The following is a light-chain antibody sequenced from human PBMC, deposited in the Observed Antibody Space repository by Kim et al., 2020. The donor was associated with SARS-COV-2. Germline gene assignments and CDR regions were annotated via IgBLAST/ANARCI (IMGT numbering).Light chain of an antibody. CDR2: DTS. CDR3: QQRTNWPGIT. Sequence: APGEKATISGRPSQSVAGYLAWYQQKPGQAPRHLIYDTSIRATGIPARFSGSGAGTDFTLPISSLEPEDFAVYYCQQRTNWPGITFGQGTRLEIK. V-gene: IGKV3-11*01. CDR1: QSVAGY. J-gene: IGKJ5*01.